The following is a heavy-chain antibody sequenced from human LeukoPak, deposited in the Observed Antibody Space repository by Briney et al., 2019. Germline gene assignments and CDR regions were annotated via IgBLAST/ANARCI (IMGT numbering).Heavy chain of an antibody. J-gene: IGHJ5*02. V-gene: IGHV4-39*01. CDR1: GGSISSGGYS. Sequence: SETLSLTCTVSGGSISSGGYSWGWIRQPPGKGLEWIGSIYYSGSTYYNPSLKSRVTISVDTSKNQFSLKLSSVTAADTAMYYCARRNYDFWSGYSYPANWFDPWGQGTLVTVSS. D-gene: IGHD3-3*01. CDR2: IYYSGST. CDR3: ARRNYDFWSGYSYPANWFDP.